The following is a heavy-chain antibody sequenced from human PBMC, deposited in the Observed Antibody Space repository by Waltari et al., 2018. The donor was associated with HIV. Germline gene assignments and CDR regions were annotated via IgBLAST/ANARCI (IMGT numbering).Heavy chain of an antibody. D-gene: IGHD3-16*02. CDR3: ASAFIEYFDY. Sequence: QVQLQESGPGLVKPSETLSLTRVVADYSISSGYYWGWIRQPPGKGLEWLGNIYHSGNTYYNPSLMSRVTISVDTSKNQFSLRLSSVTAADTAVYYCASAFIEYFDYWGQGTLVTVSS. J-gene: IGHJ4*02. CDR1: DYSISSGYY. CDR2: IYHSGNT. V-gene: IGHV4-38-2*01.